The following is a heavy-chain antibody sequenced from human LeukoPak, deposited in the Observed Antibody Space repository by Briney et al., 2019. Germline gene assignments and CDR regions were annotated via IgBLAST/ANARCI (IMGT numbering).Heavy chain of an antibody. Sequence: SETLSLTCTVSGGSISSTNYYWGWIRQPPGKGLEWIGTIYYSGTTDYNPSLKSRVTISVDTSKNQFSLKLTSVTAADTAVYYCARREQFFDSYFDHWGQGTLVTVSS. CDR1: GGSISSTNYY. J-gene: IGHJ4*02. V-gene: IGHV4-39*01. CDR2: IYYSGTT. D-gene: IGHD3/OR15-3a*01. CDR3: ARREQFFDSYFDH.